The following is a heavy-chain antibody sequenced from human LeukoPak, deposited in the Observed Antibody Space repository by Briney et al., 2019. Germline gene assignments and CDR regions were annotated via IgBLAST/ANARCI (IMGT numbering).Heavy chain of an antibody. J-gene: IGHJ3*02. V-gene: IGHV1-8*03. CDR1: GYTFTSYD. CDR2: VNPNSGNT. Sequence: ASVKVSCQASGYTFTSYDINWVRQATGQGLEWMGWVNPNSGNTGYAQKFQGRVTITRNTSISTAYMELSSLRSEDTAVYYCASYFGNGDAFDIWGQGTMVTVSS. CDR3: ASYFGNGDAFDI. D-gene: IGHD1-1*01.